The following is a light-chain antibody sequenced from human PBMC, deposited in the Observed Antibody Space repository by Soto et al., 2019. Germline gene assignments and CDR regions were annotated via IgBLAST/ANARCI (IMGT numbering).Light chain of an antibody. Sequence: EIVLTQSPGTLSLSPGERVTLSCRASQSVYNNYLAWYQQRPGQAPRTLIYGASSRATGIPDRFSGSGSGTYFTLSISGLEPEDSVVYYCQQYGNSLTFGGGTKVEIK. CDR3: QQYGNSLT. J-gene: IGKJ4*01. CDR2: GAS. V-gene: IGKV3-20*01. CDR1: QSVYNNY.